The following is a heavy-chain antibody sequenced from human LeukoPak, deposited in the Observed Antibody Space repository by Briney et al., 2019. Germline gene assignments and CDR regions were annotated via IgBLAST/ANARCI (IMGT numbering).Heavy chain of an antibody. V-gene: IGHV1-2*02. Sequence: ASVKVSCKASGYTFAGYYMHWVRQAPGQGLEWMGWINPNSGGTNYAQKFQGRVTMTRDTSISTAYMELSRLRSDDTAVYYCARDRSAYDFWSGPLYYFDYWGQGTLVTVSS. CDR1: GYTFAGYY. J-gene: IGHJ4*02. D-gene: IGHD3-3*01. CDR3: ARDRSAYDFWSGPLYYFDY. CDR2: INPNSGGT.